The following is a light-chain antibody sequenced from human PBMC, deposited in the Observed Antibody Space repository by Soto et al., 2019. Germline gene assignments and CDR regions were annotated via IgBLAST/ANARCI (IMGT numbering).Light chain of an antibody. Sequence: EIVLTQSPATLSLSPGERATLSCRAGQSVSSSLAWYQQKPGQAPRLLIYDASNRATGIPARFSGSGSGTDFNLTISSLDPSDFAVYYCQQRSNWPYTFGQGTRLEIK. CDR1: QSVSSS. CDR3: QQRSNWPYT. J-gene: IGKJ2*01. CDR2: DAS. V-gene: IGKV3-11*01.